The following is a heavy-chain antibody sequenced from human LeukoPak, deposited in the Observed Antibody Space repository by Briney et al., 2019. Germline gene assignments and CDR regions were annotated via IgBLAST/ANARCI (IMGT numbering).Heavy chain of an antibody. CDR1: GYTFTSYD. V-gene: IGHV1-8*03. CDR2: MNPNSGNT. J-gene: IGHJ2*01. CDR3: ARDPERDPSSSWYYFDL. D-gene: IGHD6-13*01. Sequence: ASVKVSCKASGYTFTSYDINWVRQATGQGLEWMGWMNPNSGNTGYAQKFQGRVTITRNTSISTAYMELSSLRSDDTAVYYCARDPERDPSSSWYYFDLWGRGTLVTVSS.